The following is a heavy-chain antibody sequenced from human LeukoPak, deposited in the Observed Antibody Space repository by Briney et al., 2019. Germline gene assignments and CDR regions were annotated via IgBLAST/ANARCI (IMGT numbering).Heavy chain of an antibody. J-gene: IGHJ5*02. Sequence: GGSLRLSCAASGFTFSDYYMSWIRQAPGKGLEWVSYISSSGSTIYYADSVKGRFTISRDSAKNPLYLQMNSLRAEDTAVYYCARGDRGVIDWFDPWGQGTLVTVSS. CDR2: ISSSGSTI. V-gene: IGHV3-11*01. D-gene: IGHD3-10*01. CDR3: ARGDRGVIDWFDP. CDR1: GFTFSDYY.